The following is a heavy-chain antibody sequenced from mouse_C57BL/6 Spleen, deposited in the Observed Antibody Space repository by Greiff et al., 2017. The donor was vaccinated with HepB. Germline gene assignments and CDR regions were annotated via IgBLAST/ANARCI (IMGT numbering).Heavy chain of an antibody. V-gene: IGHV1-78*01. CDR3: ARRRGLDYYYAMDY. CDR1: GYTFTDHT. J-gene: IGHJ4*01. D-gene: IGHD2-2*01. Sequence: VQLQQSDAELVKPGASVKISCKVSGYTFTDHTIHWMKQRPEQGLDWIGYIYPRDGSTRYNEKFKGKATLTADKSSSTAYMQLNSLTSDDSAVYFCARRRGLDYYYAMDYWGQGTSVTVSS. CDR2: IYPRDGST.